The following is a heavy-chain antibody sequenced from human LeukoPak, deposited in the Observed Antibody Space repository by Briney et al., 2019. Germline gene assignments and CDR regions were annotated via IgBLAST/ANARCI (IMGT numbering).Heavy chain of an antibody. CDR2: IKQDGSEK. CDR3: ASLSSTSFGGNFDY. V-gene: IGHV3-7*01. D-gene: IGHD2-2*01. J-gene: IGHJ4*02. CDR1: GFTFSSYS. Sequence: PGGSLRLSCAASGFTFSSYSMSWVRRAPGKGLEWVANIKQDGSEKYYVDSVKGRFTISRDNAKNSLYLQMNSLRAEDTAVYYCASLSSTSFGGNFDYWGQGTLVTVSS.